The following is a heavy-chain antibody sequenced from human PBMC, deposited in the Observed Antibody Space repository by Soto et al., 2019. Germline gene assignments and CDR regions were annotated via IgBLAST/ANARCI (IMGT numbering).Heavy chain of an antibody. V-gene: IGHV3-33*01. D-gene: IGHD2-2*01. J-gene: IGHJ4*02. CDR2: IWYDGSNK. CDR1: GFTFSSYG. Sequence: QVQLVESGGGVVQPGRSLRLSCAASGFTFSSYGMHWVRQAPGKGLEWVAVIWYDGSNKYYADSVKGRFTISRDNSKNTLYLQMNSLRAEDTAVYYCARDQDIVVVPAFDYWGQGTLATVSS. CDR3: ARDQDIVVVPAFDY.